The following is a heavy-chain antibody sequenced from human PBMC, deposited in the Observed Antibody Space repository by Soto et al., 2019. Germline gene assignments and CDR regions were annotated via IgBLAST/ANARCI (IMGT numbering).Heavy chain of an antibody. CDR2: TYYRSRWYS. D-gene: IGHD2-15*01. Sequence: PSQTLSLTCVGSGDTVSSNSVAWNWVRQSPSRGLEWLGRTYYRSRWYSDYAVSVRSRIDINADTSKNQVSLQLNSVTPEDTAVYYCARSEEDSDYYYHGMDVWGQGTTVTVS. J-gene: IGHJ6*02. V-gene: IGHV6-1*01. CDR3: ARSEEDSDYYYHGMDV. CDR1: GDTVSSNSVA.